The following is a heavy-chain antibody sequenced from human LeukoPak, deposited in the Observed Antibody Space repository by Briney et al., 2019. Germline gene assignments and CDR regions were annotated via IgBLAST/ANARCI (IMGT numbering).Heavy chain of an antibody. CDR3: ARDLFITMIVVVTKDAFDI. J-gene: IGHJ3*02. D-gene: IGHD3-22*01. CDR1: GYTFTGYY. CDR2: INPNSGGT. Sequence: ASVTVTCKASGYTFTGYYMHWVRQAPGQGLEWMGRINPNSGGTNYAQKFQGRVTMTRDTSISTAYMELSRLRSDDTAVYYCARDLFITMIVVVTKDAFDIWGQGTMVTVSS. V-gene: IGHV1-2*06.